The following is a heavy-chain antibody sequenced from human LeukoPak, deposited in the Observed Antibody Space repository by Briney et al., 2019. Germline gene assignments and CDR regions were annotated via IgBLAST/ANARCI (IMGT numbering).Heavy chain of an antibody. V-gene: IGHV4-38-2*02. D-gene: IGHD2-15*01. CDR3: ARGSPGAVGAFDI. Sequence: PSETLSLTCTVSGYSISSGYYWGWIRQPPGKGLEWIGSIYHSGSTYYNPSLKSRVTISVDTSKNQFSLKLSSVTAADTAVYYCARGSPGAVGAFDIWGQGTMVTVSS. J-gene: IGHJ3*02. CDR2: IYHSGST. CDR1: GYSISSGYY.